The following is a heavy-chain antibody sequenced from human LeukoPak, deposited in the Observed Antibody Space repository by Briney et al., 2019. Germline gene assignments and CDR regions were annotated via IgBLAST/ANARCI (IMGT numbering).Heavy chain of an antibody. CDR1: GFTFSSYS. D-gene: IGHD5-24*01. CDR3: ARGGKRWLQLLDY. Sequence: GGSLRLSCAASGFTFSSYSMNWVRQAPGKGLEWVSSISSSSSYIYYADSVKGRFTISRDNAKNSLYLQMNSRRAEDTAVYYCARGGKRWLQLLDYWGQGTLVTVSS. J-gene: IGHJ4*02. V-gene: IGHV3-21*01. CDR2: ISSSSSYI.